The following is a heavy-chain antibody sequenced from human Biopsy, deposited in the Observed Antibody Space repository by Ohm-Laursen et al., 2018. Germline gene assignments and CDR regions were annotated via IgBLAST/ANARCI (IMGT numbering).Heavy chain of an antibody. J-gene: IGHJ2*01. CDR3: ARGLSSGWYGYFDV. Sequence: SSLRLSCAASGFTFGHYAMLWVRQAPGKGLEWISLIWYDGTNEDYADSVKGRFTISRDNSKNTLYLQINTLTLEDTAFYYCARGLSSGWYGYFDVWGRGTLVTVSS. D-gene: IGHD6-19*01. CDR1: GFTFGHYA. CDR2: IWYDGTNE. V-gene: IGHV3-33*04.